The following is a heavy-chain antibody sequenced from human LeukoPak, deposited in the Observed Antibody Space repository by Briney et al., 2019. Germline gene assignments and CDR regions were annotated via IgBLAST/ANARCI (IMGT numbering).Heavy chain of an antibody. V-gene: IGHV3-23*01. Sequence: GGSLRLSRAASGFTFSSYAMSWVRQAPGKGLEWASAISGSGGSTYYADSVKGRFTISRDNSKNTLYLQMNSLRAEDTAVYYCAKDLSLGDYVPYYFDYWGQGALVTVSS. CDR3: AKDLSLGDYVPYYFDY. CDR2: ISGSGGST. D-gene: IGHD4-17*01. CDR1: GFTFSSYA. J-gene: IGHJ4*02.